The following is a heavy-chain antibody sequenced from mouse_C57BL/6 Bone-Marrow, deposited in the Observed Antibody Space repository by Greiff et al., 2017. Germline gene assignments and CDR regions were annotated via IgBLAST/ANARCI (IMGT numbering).Heavy chain of an antibody. CDR1: GFTFSSYT. J-gene: IGHJ4*01. CDR2: ISGGGGNT. V-gene: IGHV5-9*01. Sequence: EVQRVESGGGLVKPGGSLKLSCAASGFTFSSYTMSWVRQTPEKRLEWVATISGGGGNTYYPDSVKGRFTISRDNAKNTLYLQMSSLRSEDTALYYCASNNVNAMDYWGQGTSVTVSS. CDR3: ASNNVNAMDY. D-gene: IGHD6-1*01.